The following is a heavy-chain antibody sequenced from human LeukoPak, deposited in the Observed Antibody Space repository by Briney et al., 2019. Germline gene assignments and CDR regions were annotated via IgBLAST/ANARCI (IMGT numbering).Heavy chain of an antibody. V-gene: IGHV3-49*03. CDR1: GFTFGDYA. Sequence: GGSLRLSCTASGFTFGDYAMSWIRQAPGKGLEWVGFIRSKAYGETADYAASVKGRFTISRVDSKAIAYLQMNSLKTEDTAVYHCTRDRGAYNLYDYWGQGTLVTVSS. D-gene: IGHD1-1*01. CDR3: TRDRGAYNLYDY. CDR2: IRSKAYGETA. J-gene: IGHJ4*02.